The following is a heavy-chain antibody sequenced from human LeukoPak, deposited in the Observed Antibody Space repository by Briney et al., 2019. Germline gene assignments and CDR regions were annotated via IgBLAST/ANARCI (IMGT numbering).Heavy chain of an antibody. V-gene: IGHV3-21*01. J-gene: IGHJ6*02. CDR1: GFTLSTYS. Sequence: PGGSLRLSCAASGFTLSTYSMNWVRQAPGKGLEWVSSISSSGSYMYYVDSVKGRFTISRDNAKNSLYLQMNSLRAEDTAVYYCVRGGVGLIIIPGWEYDYYGMDVWGQGTTVTVSS. CDR3: VRGGVGLIIIPGWEYDYYGMDV. D-gene: IGHD3/OR15-3a*01. CDR2: ISSSGSYM.